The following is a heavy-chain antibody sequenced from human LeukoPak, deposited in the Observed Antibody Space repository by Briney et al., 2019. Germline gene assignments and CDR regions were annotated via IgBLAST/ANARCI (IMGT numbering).Heavy chain of an antibody. Sequence: ASVKVSCKASGYTFTGYYMHWVRQAPGQGLEWMGWINPNSGGTNYAQKFQGRVTMTRDTSISTAYMELSRLRSDDTAVYYCARDSTAALDYDAFDIWGQGTMVTVSS. V-gene: IGHV1-2*02. CDR3: ARDSTAALDYDAFDI. D-gene: IGHD6-6*01. CDR1: GYTFTGYY. J-gene: IGHJ3*02. CDR2: INPNSGGT.